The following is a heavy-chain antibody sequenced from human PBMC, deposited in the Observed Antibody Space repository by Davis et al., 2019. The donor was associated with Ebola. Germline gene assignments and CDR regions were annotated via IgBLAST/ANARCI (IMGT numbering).Heavy chain of an antibody. CDR3: ASWGSPDYYYYYMDV. Sequence: GESLKISCAASGFTFSSYAMSWVRQAPGKGLVWVSRINSDGSSTSYADSVKGRFTISRDNSKNTLYLQMNSLRAEDTAVYYCASWGSPDYYYYYMDVWGKGTTVTVSS. J-gene: IGHJ6*03. CDR1: GFTFSSYA. D-gene: IGHD7-27*01. V-gene: IGHV3-74*01. CDR2: INSDGSST.